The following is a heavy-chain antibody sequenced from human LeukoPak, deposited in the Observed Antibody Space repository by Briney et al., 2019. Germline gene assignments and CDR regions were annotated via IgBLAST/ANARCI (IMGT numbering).Heavy chain of an antibody. Sequence: SETLSLTCTVSGGSISSYYWSWIRQPPGKGLEWIGYIYYSGSTNYNPSLKSRVTISVDTSKNQFSLKLSSVTAADTAVYYCAISRGYSYGYADYWGQGTLVTVSS. V-gene: IGHV4-59*01. CDR1: GGSISSYY. J-gene: IGHJ4*02. D-gene: IGHD5-18*01. CDR3: AISRGYSYGYADY. CDR2: IYYSGST.